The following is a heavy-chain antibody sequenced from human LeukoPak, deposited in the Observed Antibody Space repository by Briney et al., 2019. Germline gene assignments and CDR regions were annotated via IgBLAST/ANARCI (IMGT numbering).Heavy chain of an antibody. Sequence: GASVKVSCKTSGYTFTGYYMQWVRQAPGQGLEWMGWINPNSGGTNYAQKFQGRVTMTRDTSISTAYMELSRLRSDDTAVYYCARDPIGIRGVIPNWFDPWGQGTQVIVSS. V-gene: IGHV1-2*02. D-gene: IGHD3-10*01. CDR2: INPNSGGT. J-gene: IGHJ5*02. CDR1: GYTFTGYY. CDR3: ARDPIGIRGVIPNWFDP.